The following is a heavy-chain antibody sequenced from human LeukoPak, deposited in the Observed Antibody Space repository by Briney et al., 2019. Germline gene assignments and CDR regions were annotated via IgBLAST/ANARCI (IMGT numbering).Heavy chain of an antibody. CDR3: ARDWDYNFWSNYDH. Sequence: GGSLRLSCVTSGFNLNQYGMHWVRQAPGKGLEWVSYIRYDGSDKHYADSVKGRFTISRDDSKNTLYLQMSSLRAEDTAVYYCARDWDYNFWSNYDHRGQGNLVTVSS. D-gene: IGHD3-3*01. J-gene: IGHJ4*02. V-gene: IGHV3-30*02. CDR1: GFNLNQYG. CDR2: IRYDGSDK.